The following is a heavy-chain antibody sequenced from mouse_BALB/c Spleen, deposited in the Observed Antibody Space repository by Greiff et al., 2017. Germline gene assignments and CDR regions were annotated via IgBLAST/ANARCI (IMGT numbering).Heavy chain of an antibody. D-gene: IGHD1-1*01. CDR2: INPSTGYT. Sequence: VQLQQSGAELAKPGASVKMSCKASGYTFTSYWMHWVKQRPGQGLEWIGYINPSTGYTEYNQKFKDKATLTADKSSSTAYMQLSSLTSEDSAVYYCARILATPRYFDVWGAGTTVTVSS. CDR1: GYTFTSYW. V-gene: IGHV1-7*01. J-gene: IGHJ1*01. CDR3: ARILATPRYFDV.